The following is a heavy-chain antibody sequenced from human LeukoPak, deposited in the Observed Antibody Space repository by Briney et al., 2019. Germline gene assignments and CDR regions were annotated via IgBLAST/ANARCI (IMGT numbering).Heavy chain of an antibody. V-gene: IGHV3-30*18. D-gene: IGHD3-16*01. J-gene: IGHJ6*02. Sequence: PGRSLGLSCAASGFIFSKCGMHWVRQAPGKGLEWVAVISYDGSNKNYADSVKGRFTISRDNSENTLYLQMNSLRVEDTAVYYCAKGRGAYYYYAMDVWGQGTTVTVSS. CDR3: AKGRGAYYYYAMDV. CDR1: GFIFSKCG. CDR2: ISYDGSNK.